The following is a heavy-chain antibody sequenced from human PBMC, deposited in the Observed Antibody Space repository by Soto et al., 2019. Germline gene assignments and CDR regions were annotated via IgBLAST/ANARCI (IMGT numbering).Heavy chain of an antibody. Sequence: SETLPLTCTVSGGSISSGDYYWSWIRQPPGKGLEWIGYIYYSGSTYYNPSLKSRVTISVDTSKNQFSLKLSSVTAADTAVYYCAQSGLGGMVRGVDYYYYGMDVWGQGTTVTVSS. CDR3: AQSGLGGMVRGVDYYYYGMDV. D-gene: IGHD3-10*01. J-gene: IGHJ6*02. CDR1: GGSISSGDYY. V-gene: IGHV4-30-4*01. CDR2: IYYSGST.